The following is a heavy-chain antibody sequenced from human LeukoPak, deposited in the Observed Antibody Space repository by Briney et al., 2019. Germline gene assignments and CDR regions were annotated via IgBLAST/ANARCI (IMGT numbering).Heavy chain of an antibody. Sequence: ASVTVSCKASGYTFTSYDINWVRQATGQGLEWMGWMNPNSGNTGYAQKFQGRVTMTRNTSISTAYMELSSLRSEDTAVYYCARGPNYDFWSGYAIDYWGQGTLVTVSS. J-gene: IGHJ4*02. CDR2: MNPNSGNT. V-gene: IGHV1-8*01. CDR1: GYTFTSYD. D-gene: IGHD3-3*01. CDR3: ARGPNYDFWSGYAIDY.